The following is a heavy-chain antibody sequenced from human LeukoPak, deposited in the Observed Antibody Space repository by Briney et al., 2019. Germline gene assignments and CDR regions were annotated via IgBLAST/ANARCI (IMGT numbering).Heavy chain of an antibody. V-gene: IGHV2-5*02. J-gene: IGHJ3*02. Sequence: SGPTLVNPTQTLTLTCTFSGFSLSTSGVGVGWIRQPPGKALEWLALIYWDDDKRYSPSLKSRLTITKDTSKNQVVLTMTNMDPVDTATYYCAHRGHLTYYYGSGRNNAFDIWGQGTMVTVSS. D-gene: IGHD3-10*01. CDR3: AHRGHLTYYYGSGRNNAFDI. CDR2: IYWDDDK. CDR1: GFSLSTSGVG.